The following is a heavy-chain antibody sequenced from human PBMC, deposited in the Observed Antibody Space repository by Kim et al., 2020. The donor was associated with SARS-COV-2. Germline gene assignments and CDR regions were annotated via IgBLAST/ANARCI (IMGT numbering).Heavy chain of an antibody. J-gene: IGHJ3*02. CDR2: IKEDGSAK. CDR3: ARDFDI. Sequence: GGSLRLSCAASGFTFSRYWMSWVRQAPGKGLEWVANIKEDGSAKYCVDSVKGRFAISRDNARNSLYLQVNRLRAEDTAIYYCARDFDIWGQGTVVTVSS. CDR1: GFTFSRYW. V-gene: IGHV3-7*01.